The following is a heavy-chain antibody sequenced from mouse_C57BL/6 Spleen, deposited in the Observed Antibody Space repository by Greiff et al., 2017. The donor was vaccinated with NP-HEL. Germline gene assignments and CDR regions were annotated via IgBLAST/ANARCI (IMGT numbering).Heavy chain of an antibody. D-gene: IGHD3-2*02. J-gene: IGHJ2*01. Sequence: QVQLQQPGAELVMPGASVKLSCKASGYTFTSYWMHWVKQRPGQGLEWIGEIDPSDSYTNYNQKFKGKSTLTVDKSSSTAYMQLSSLTSEDSAVYYCARSKTAQATGYFDYWGQGTTLTVSS. CDR3: ARSKTAQATGYFDY. CDR2: IDPSDSYT. CDR1: GYTFTSYW. V-gene: IGHV1-69*01.